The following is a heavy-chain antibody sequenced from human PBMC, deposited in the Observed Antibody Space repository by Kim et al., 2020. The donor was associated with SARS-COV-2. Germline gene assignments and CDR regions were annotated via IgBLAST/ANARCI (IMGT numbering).Heavy chain of an antibody. CDR1: GFTFNIHA. D-gene: IGHD3-22*01. J-gene: IGHJ3*02. CDR2: IGSGDQT. Sequence: GGSLRLSCAASGFTFNIHAMSWVRQAPGKGLEWVSTIGSGDQTFYADSVKGRFTISRDDSKNTLYLQMNSLRAEDTAVYNCAKDFVPGNGYFDAFDIWGQVTKVTVSS. V-gene: IGHV3-23*01. CDR3: AKDFVPGNGYFDAFDI.